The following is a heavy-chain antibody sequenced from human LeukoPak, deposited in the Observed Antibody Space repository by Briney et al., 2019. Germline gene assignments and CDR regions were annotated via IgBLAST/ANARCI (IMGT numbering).Heavy chain of an antibody. CDR2: ISSSSSYI. Sequence: GGSLRLSCAASGFTFSSYSMNWVRQAPGKGLEWVSSISSSSSYIYYADSVKGRFTISRDNAKNSLYLQMNSLRAKDTAVYYCARAGYSYGNNWFDPWGQGTLVTVSS. D-gene: IGHD5-18*01. J-gene: IGHJ5*02. V-gene: IGHV3-21*01. CDR1: GFTFSSYS. CDR3: ARAGYSYGNNWFDP.